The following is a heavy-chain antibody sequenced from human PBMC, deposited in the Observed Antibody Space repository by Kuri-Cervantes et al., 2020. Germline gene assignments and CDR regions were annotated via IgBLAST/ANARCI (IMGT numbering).Heavy chain of an antibody. CDR3: ARAEYYDFFGGPGRANWFDP. Sequence: ASVKVSCKASGYTFTGYYMHWVRQAPGQGLEWMGWINPNSGGTNYAQKFQGWVTMTRDTSISTAYMELSSLRSEDTAVYYCARAEYYDFFGGPGRANWFDPWGQGTLVTVSS. J-gene: IGHJ5*02. CDR1: GYTFTGYY. D-gene: IGHD3-3*01. CDR2: INPNSGGT. V-gene: IGHV1-2*04.